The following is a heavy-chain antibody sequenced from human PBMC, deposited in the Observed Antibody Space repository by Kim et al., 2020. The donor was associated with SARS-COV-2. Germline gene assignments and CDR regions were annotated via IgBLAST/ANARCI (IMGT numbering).Heavy chain of an antibody. Sequence: GGSLRLSCAASGFTFSSYSMNWVRQAPGKGLEWVSSISSSSSYIYYADSVKGRFTISRDNAKNSLYLQMNSLRAEDTAVYYCARDRTGRSGYWDYYYYYGMDVWGQGTTVTVSS. CDR1: GFTFSSYS. D-gene: IGHD3-3*01. V-gene: IGHV3-21*01. J-gene: IGHJ6*02. CDR2: ISSSSSYI. CDR3: ARDRTGRSGYWDYYYYYGMDV.